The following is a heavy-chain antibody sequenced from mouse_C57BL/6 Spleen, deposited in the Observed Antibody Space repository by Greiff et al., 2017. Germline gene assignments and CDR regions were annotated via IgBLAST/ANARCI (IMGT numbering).Heavy chain of an antibody. CDR2: FYPGSGSI. V-gene: IGHV1-62-2*01. CDR3: AIHEDALDWDDAMDY. J-gene: IGHJ4*01. CDR1: GYTFTEYT. Sequence: QVQLKESGAELVKPGASVKLSCKASGYTFTEYTIHWVKQRSGQGLEWIGWFYPGSGSIKYNEKFKDKATLTADKSASTVYMELSRLTSEDSAVYIRAIHEDALDWDDAMDYWGQGTSVTVSS. D-gene: IGHD4-1*01.